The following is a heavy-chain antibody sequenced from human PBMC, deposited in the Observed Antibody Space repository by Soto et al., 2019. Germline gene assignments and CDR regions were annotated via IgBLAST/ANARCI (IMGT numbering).Heavy chain of an antibody. CDR1: GFTFDDYG. CDR2: ISSSSSTI. J-gene: IGHJ4*02. Sequence: GSLRLSCASSGFTFDDYGMSWVRQAPGKGLEWVSYISSSSSTIYYADSVKGRFTISRDNAKNSLYLQMNSLRAEDTAVYYCARDPGPTNIVVVPAAADYWGQGTLVTVS. D-gene: IGHD2-2*01. V-gene: IGHV3-48*01. CDR3: ARDPGPTNIVVVPAAADY.